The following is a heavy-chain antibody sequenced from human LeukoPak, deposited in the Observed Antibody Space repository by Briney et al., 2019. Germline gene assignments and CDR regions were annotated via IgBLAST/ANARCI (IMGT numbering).Heavy chain of an antibody. V-gene: IGHV1-69*04. J-gene: IGHJ6*02. CDR3: ARKIYGSGSYSPDPYYYYYGMDV. CDR2: IIPILGIA. D-gene: IGHD3-10*01. Sequence: GASVKVSCKASGGTFSSYAISWVRQAHGQGLEWMGRIIPILGIANYAQKFQGRVTITADKSTSTAYMELSSLRSEDTAVYYCARKIYGSGSYSPDPYYYYYGMDVWGQGTTVTVSS. CDR1: GGTFSSYA.